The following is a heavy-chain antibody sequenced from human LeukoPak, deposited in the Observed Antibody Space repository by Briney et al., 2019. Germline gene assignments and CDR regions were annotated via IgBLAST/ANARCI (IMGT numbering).Heavy chain of an antibody. CDR2: IYHSGST. CDR1: GYSISSGYY. V-gene: IGHV4-38-2*02. CDR3: ARETKNENYYYYYMDV. Sequence: SETLSLTXTVSGYSISSGYYWGWIRQPPGKGLEWIGSIYHSGSTYYNPSLKSRVTISVDTSKNQFSLKLSSVTAADTAVYYCARETKNENYYYYYMDVWSKGTTVTVSS. D-gene: IGHD1-1*01. J-gene: IGHJ6*03.